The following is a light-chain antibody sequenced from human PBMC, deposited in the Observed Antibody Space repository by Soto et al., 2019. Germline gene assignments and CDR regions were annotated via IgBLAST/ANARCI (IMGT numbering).Light chain of an antibody. J-gene: IGLJ2*01. V-gene: IGLV1-40*01. CDR2: GNS. CDR1: SSNIGAGYD. Sequence: QSVLTQPPSVSGPPGQRVTISCTGSSSNIGAGYDVHWYQQLPGTAPKLLIYGNSNRPSGVPDRFSGSKSGTSASLAITGLQAEDEADYSCQSYDSSLSVVVFGGGTKVTVL. CDR3: QSYDSSLSVVV.